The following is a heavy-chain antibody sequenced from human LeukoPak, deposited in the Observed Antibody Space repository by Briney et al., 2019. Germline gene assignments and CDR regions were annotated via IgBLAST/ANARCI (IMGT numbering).Heavy chain of an antibody. CDR1: GYTFTGYY. V-gene: IGHV1-2*02. Sequence: GASVKVSCKASGYTFTGYYMHRVRQAPGQGLEWMGWINPNSGGTNYAQKFQGRVTMTRDTSISTAYMELSRLRSDDTAVYYCARPPTQYNWNYAVNWFDPWGQGTLVTVSS. D-gene: IGHD1-7*01. J-gene: IGHJ5*02. CDR2: INPNSGGT. CDR3: ARPPTQYNWNYAVNWFDP.